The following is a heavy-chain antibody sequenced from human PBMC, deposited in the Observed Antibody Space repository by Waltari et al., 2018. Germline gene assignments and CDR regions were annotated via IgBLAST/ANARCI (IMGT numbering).Heavy chain of an antibody. D-gene: IGHD6-19*01. CDR2: IKEDGSEI. CDR1: GLPFRKNW. V-gene: IGHV3-7*03. J-gene: IGHJ4*02. CDR3: AASTAWYGTYFDY. Sequence: DVRLVESGGGLVQPGGALRLSCYTSGLPFRKNWMSWVRQAPGKGLEWVANIKEDGSEIYYVDSVKGRFTLSRDNTKNSLFLQMNSLKPDDTAVYYCAASTAWYGTYFDYWGQGSLVTVA.